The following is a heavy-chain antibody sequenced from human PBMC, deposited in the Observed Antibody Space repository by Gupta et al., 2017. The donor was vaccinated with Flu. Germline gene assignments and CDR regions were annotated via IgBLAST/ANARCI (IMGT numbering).Heavy chain of an antibody. CDR3: AKGVSASAPETRCLDY. D-gene: IGHD1-14*01. CDR1: GFTFRTYA. J-gene: IGHJ4*02. V-gene: IGHV3-23*01. Sequence: EVQLLDSGGGLVQPGGSLRLSCAASGFTFRTYAMGWVRQAPGKGLEWVSTISGDGRYTFYADSVKGRFTISIDNSLYLQMNSLRAEDTAVYYCAKGVSASAPETRCLDYWGQGTLVTVSS. CDR2: ISGDGRYT.